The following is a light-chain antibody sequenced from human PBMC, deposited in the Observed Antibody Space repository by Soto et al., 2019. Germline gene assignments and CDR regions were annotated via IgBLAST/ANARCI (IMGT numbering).Light chain of an antibody. V-gene: IGLV1-44*01. CDR2: TNN. Sequence: QSVLTQPPSASGTPGQRVTISCSGSSSDIGRNFVSWYQQVPGTAPKLLIETNNQRPSGVPDRFSGSKSGTSASLAISGLHSEDEADYYCTAWDDSLIAWVFGGGTKLTVL. CDR1: SSDIGRNF. CDR3: TAWDDSLIAWV. J-gene: IGLJ3*02.